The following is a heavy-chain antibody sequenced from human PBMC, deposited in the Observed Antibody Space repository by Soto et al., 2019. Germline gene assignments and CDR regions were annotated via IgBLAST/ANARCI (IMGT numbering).Heavy chain of an antibody. Sequence: QVQLQESGPGLVKPSGTLSLTCAVSGDSIISSNWWTWVRQPPGKGLEWIAEIYHRGNTNYNPSLKSRVTISVDTSDNHFSLKLISVSAADTAVYCCARRGDIAAARFDSWGQGTPVTVSS. CDR2: IYHRGNT. CDR3: ARRGDIAAARFDS. J-gene: IGHJ4*02. D-gene: IGHD6-13*01. CDR1: GDSIISSNW. V-gene: IGHV4-4*01.